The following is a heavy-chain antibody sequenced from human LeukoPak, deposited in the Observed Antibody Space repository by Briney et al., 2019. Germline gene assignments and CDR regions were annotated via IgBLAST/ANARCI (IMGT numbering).Heavy chain of an antibody. V-gene: IGHV1-24*01. CDR3: ATETGNFYFYS. Sequence: GASVKVPCKVSGYTLTELSMHWVRQAPGKGLEWMGGFDPEDDEIIYAQRFQGRVTMTEDASTDTAYMELRSLRSEDTAVYYCATETGNFYFYSWGQGTLVTVSS. J-gene: IGHJ4*02. CDR2: FDPEDDEI. CDR1: GYTLTELS. D-gene: IGHD1-7*01.